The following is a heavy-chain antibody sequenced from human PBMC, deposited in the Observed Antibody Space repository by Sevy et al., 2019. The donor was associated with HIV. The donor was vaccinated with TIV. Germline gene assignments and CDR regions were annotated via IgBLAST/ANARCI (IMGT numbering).Heavy chain of an antibody. CDR2: ISGSRGST. Sequence: GESLKISCAASGFTFSSYAMSWVRQAPGKGLEWVTAISGSRGSTYYADSVKGRFTISRDNSKNTLYLQMNSLRAEDTAVYYCAKARIAPSYCSSTSCYWQPSDYWGQGTLVTVSS. V-gene: IGHV3-23*01. CDR3: AKARIAPSYCSSTSCYWQPSDY. D-gene: IGHD2-2*01. J-gene: IGHJ4*02. CDR1: GFTFSSYA.